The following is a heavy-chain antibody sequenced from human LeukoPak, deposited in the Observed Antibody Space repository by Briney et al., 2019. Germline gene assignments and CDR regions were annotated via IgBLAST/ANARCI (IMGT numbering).Heavy chain of an antibody. Sequence: PSDALSLTCAVYGESSNYYYWSWVRQSPEKGLEWIGEVFDGKTTNYNPSLKSRVTISAVTSSNQFSLNLKSVTAADTAVYYCASGAWATRLHSWAQGTLVIVSS. CDR2: VFDGKTT. CDR3: ASGAWATRLHS. V-gene: IGHV4-34*12. J-gene: IGHJ4*02. D-gene: IGHD5-24*01. CDR1: GESSNYYY.